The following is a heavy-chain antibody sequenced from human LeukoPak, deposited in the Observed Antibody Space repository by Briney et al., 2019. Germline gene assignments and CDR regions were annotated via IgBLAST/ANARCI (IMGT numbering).Heavy chain of an antibody. D-gene: IGHD3-3*01. CDR2: IYYSGST. CDR1: GGSISSYY. Sequence: PSETLSPTCTVSGGSISSYYWSWIRQPPGKRLEWIGHIYYSGSTNYNPSLKSRVTISVDTSKNQFPLKLSSVTAADTAVYYCASRSSIWSGYQDTLYYFDSWGQGTLVTVSS. V-gene: IGHV4-59*01. CDR3: ASRSSIWSGYQDTLYYFDS. J-gene: IGHJ4*02.